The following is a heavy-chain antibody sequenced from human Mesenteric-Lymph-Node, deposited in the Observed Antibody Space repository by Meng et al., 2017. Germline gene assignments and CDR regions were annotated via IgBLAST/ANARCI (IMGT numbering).Heavy chain of an antibody. CDR1: GDSVSNNGAA. D-gene: IGHD7-27*01. CDR2: TYYRSQWLT. Sequence: SQTLSLTCAISGDSVSNNGAAWNWIRQSPSRGLEWLGRTYYRSQWLTDYAVSVKSRITINPDTSKNQFSLHLNSVTTEDTAIYYCARDPPWAHSAFDILGQGKMVTVSS. V-gene: IGHV6-1*01. J-gene: IGHJ3*02. CDR3: ARDPPWAHSAFDI.